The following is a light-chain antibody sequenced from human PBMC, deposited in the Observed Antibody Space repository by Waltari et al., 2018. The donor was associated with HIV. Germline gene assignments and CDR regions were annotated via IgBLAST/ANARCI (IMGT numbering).Light chain of an antibody. V-gene: IGLV2-14*01. J-gene: IGLJ2*01. Sequence: QSALTQPASVSGSPGQSITISCTGTSNDVGGYNYVSWYQHHPGKAPKLRIYEDKDRPSGVLSRFSGSKSGNTASLTISGLQAEDEADYYCSSYTSSATLVFGGGTKLTV. CDR2: EDK. CDR1: SNDVGGYNY. CDR3: SSYTSSATLV.